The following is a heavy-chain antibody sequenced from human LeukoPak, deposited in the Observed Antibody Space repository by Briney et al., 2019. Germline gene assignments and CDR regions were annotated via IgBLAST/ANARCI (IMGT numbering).Heavy chain of an antibody. J-gene: IGHJ6*03. V-gene: IGHV4-61*02. CDR3: AREVFGVVIMGYYYMDV. Sequence: SETLSLTCTVSGGSISSGSYCWSWIRQPAGKGLEWIGRIYTSGSTNYNPSLKSRVTISVDTSKNQFSLKLSSVTAADTAVYYCAREVFGVVIMGYYYMDVWGKGTTVTVSS. CDR1: GGSISSGSYC. D-gene: IGHD3-3*01. CDR2: IYTSGST.